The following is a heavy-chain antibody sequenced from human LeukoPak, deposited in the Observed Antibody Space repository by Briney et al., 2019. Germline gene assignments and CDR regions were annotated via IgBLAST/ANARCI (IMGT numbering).Heavy chain of an antibody. CDR3: ARDHAEYSSSLIDY. D-gene: IGHD6-6*01. CDR1: LYIFPSYG. Sequence: SVKDSRKASLYIFPSYGFRWLRPPPGQGLDWMGWISAYNGNTNYAQKLQGRVTMTTDTSTSTAYMELRSLRSDDTAVYYCARDHAEYSSSLIDYWGQGTLVTVSS. V-gene: IGHV1-18*01. CDR2: ISAYNGNT. J-gene: IGHJ4*02.